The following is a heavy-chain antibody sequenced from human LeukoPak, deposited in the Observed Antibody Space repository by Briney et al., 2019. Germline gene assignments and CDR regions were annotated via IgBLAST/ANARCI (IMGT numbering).Heavy chain of an antibody. Sequence: GGSLRLSCAASGFTFSSYWMHWVRQAPGKGLVWVSRINSDGSTTSYADSVKGRFIISRDNSKNTLYLQMNSLRAEDTAVYYCANIIRKYTSGYYYFDYWGQGTLVTVSS. CDR2: INSDGSTT. CDR1: GFTFSSYW. D-gene: IGHD6-25*01. V-gene: IGHV3-74*01. CDR3: ANIIRKYTSGYYYFDY. J-gene: IGHJ4*02.